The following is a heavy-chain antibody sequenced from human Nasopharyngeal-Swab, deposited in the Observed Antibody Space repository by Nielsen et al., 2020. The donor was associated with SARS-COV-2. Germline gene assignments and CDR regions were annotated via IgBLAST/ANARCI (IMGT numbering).Heavy chain of an antibody. V-gene: IGHV3-15*01. D-gene: IGHD5-18*01. CDR3: TTDYKSGYSLAY. CDR1: GFTFSNAW. CDR2: IKSKTDGGTT. Sequence: GESLKISCAASGFTFSNAWMSWVRQAPGKGLEWVGRIKSKTDGGTTDYAAPVKGRFTISRDGSKNTLYLQMNSLKTEDTAVYYCTTDYKSGYSLAYWGQGTLVTVSS. J-gene: IGHJ4*02.